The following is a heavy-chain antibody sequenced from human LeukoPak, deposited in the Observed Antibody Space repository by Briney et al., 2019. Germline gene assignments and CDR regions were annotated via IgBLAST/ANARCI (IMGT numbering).Heavy chain of an antibody. Sequence: GGSLRLSCVASGFXFSSYGIHWVRQAPGKGLERVALISYDGSNKYYADSVKGRFTISRDNSKNTLYLQMNSLRAEDTAVYYCAKWEEGDYWGQGTLVTVSS. J-gene: IGHJ4*02. CDR1: GFXFSSYG. D-gene: IGHD1-26*01. CDR3: AKWEEGDY. V-gene: IGHV3-30*18. CDR2: ISYDGSNK.